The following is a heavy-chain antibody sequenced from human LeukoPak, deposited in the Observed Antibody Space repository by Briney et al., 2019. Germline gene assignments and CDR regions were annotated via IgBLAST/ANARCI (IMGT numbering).Heavy chain of an antibody. D-gene: IGHD3-22*01. CDR3: AREAYYYDSSGYSEFDY. J-gene: IGHJ4*02. CDR2: IYYSGST. CDR1: GGSISSYY. V-gene: IGHV4-59*12. Sequence: SETLSLTCTVSGGSISSYYWSWIRQPPGKGLEWIGYIYYSGSTNYNPSLKSRVTMSVDTSKNQFSLKLSSVTAADTAVYYCAREAYYYDSSGYSEFDYWGQGTLVTVSS.